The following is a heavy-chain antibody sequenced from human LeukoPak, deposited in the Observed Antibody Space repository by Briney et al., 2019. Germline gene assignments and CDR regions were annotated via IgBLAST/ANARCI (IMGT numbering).Heavy chain of an antibody. CDR2: INHSGST. J-gene: IGHJ4*02. D-gene: IGHD3-16*01. Sequence: PSETLSLTCAVYGGSFSGYYWSWIRQPPGKGLEWTGEINHSGSTNYNPSLKSRVTISVDTSKNQFSLKLSSVTAADTAVYYCAREGGVAYWGQGTLVTVSS. CDR3: AREGGVAY. V-gene: IGHV4-34*01. CDR1: GGSFSGYY.